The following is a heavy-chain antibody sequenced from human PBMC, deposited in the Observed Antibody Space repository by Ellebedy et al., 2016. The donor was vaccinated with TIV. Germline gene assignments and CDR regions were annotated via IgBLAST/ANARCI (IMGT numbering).Heavy chain of an antibody. V-gene: IGHV3-23*01. CDR2: FGGRSTTT. CDR1: GFTFSSYA. Sequence: GESLKISXEASGFTFSSYAMSWLRQAPGKGLEWVSVFGGRSTTTYYADSVKGRFTISRDNSKNTLFLQMNSLRGDDTASYYCAKISPTHRGAFDIWGQGTMVTVSS. J-gene: IGHJ3*02. CDR3: AKISPTHRGAFDI. D-gene: IGHD3-3*02.